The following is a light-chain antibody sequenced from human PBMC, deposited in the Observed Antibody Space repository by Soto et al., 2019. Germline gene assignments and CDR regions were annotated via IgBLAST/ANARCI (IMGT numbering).Light chain of an antibody. CDR1: QSVSSN. CDR3: QKYNNWPYT. CDR2: GAS. V-gene: IGKV3-15*01. J-gene: IGKJ2*01. Sequence: IVMTQSPATLSVSPGERATLSCRASQSVSSNLAWYQQKPGQAPRLLIYGASTRATGIPARFSGSGSGTEVTLTISSLQSEDFAVYYCQKYNNWPYTFGQGTKLEIK.